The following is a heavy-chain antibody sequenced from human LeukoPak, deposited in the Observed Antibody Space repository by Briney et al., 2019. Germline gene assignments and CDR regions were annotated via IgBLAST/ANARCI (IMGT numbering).Heavy chain of an antibody. V-gene: IGHV1-69*02. CDR3: ASLRWQEVDGMDV. Sequence: SVKVSCKASGYTFTTYSLAWVRQAPGQGLEWMGRIIPILGIANYAQKFQGRVTITADKSTSTAYMELSSLRSEDTAVYYCASLRWQEVDGMDVWGQGTTVTVSS. D-gene: IGHD4-23*01. CDR2: IIPILGIA. CDR1: GYTFTTYS. J-gene: IGHJ6*02.